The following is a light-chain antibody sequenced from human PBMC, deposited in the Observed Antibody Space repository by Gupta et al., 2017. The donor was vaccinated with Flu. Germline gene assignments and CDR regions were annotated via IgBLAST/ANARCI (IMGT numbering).Light chain of an antibody. V-gene: IGKV1-39*01. CDR2: DAS. Sequence: DIQMTQSPSSLSASVGDRVAITCRASQSISSFLNWYQQKPGKAPNLLISDASNLQSGVPSRFSGSGSGTDFTLTISSLQPEDFATYYCQQSSSIVYTFGQGTKVEI. CDR1: QSISSF. CDR3: QQSSSIVYT. J-gene: IGKJ2*01.